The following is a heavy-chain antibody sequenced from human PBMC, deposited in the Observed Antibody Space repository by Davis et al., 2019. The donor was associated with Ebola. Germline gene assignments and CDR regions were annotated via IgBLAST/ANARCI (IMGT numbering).Heavy chain of an antibody. CDR1: GYNFIDTW. D-gene: IGHD2-2*01. J-gene: IGHJ4*02. CDR3: ARDGFTLVVVAVAISDD. V-gene: IGHV1/OR15-3*02. CDR2: INAGNGDT. Sequence: ASVKVSCKASGYNFIDTWMHWVRQAPGQVFEWMGWINAGNGDTRYSQKFQGRVTITRDTSASTAYMELSSLRPEDTAVYYCARDGFTLVVVAVAISDDWGQGTPVTVSS.